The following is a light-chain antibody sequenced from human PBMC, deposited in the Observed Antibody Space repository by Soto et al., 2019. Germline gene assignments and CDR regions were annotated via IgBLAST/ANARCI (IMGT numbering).Light chain of an antibody. J-gene: IGKJ1*01. V-gene: IGKV1-39*01. CDR2: AAS. CDR1: QSISSY. Sequence: ITCRASQSISSYLNWYQQKPGKAPKLLIYAASSLQSGVPSRFNGSGSGTDFTLTISSLQPEDFATYYCQQSYSTPQTFGQGTKVDIK. CDR3: QQSYSTPQT.